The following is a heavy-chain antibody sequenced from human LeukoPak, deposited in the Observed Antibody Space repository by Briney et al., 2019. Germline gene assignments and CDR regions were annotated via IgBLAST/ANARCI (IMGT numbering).Heavy chain of an antibody. Sequence: PGGSLRLSCAASGFSFRFYSMNWVRQTPGKGLEWISYMTSSSKTAYYADSVKGRFTISRDNAKNSLYLQMNSLRAEDTAVYYCARRGSYSGPDYGDYAFDYWGQGTLVTVSS. V-gene: IGHV3-48*04. CDR2: MTSSSKTA. D-gene: IGHD4-17*01. J-gene: IGHJ4*02. CDR3: ARRGSYSGPDYGDYAFDY. CDR1: GFSFRFYS.